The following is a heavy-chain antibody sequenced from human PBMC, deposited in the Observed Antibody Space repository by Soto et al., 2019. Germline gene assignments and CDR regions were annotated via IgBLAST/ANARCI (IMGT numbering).Heavy chain of an antibody. CDR3: AREFGDSGYDSPDYYYGMDV. D-gene: IGHD5-12*01. Sequence: ASVKVSCKASGYTFTCYYMHWVRQAPGQGLEWMGWINPNSGGTNYAQKFQGWVTMTRDTSISTAYMELSRLRSDDTAVYYCAREFGDSGYDSPDYYYGMDVWGQGTTVTVSS. J-gene: IGHJ6*02. V-gene: IGHV1-2*04. CDR1: GYTFTCYY. CDR2: INPNSGGT.